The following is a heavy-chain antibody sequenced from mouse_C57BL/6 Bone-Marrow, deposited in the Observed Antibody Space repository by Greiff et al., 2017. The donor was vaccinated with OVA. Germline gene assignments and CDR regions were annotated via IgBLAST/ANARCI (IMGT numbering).Heavy chain of an antibody. CDR3: ATRSSLWYFDV. V-gene: IGHV14-4*01. CDR1: GFNIPDDS. J-gene: IGHJ1*03. Sequence: VQLQQSGAELVRPGASVKLSCTASGFNIPDDSMHWVKQRPEQGLEWIGWIDPENGDTEYASKFQGKATITADTSSNTAYLQLSSLTSEDTAVYYCATRSSLWYFDVWGKGTTVTVSA. D-gene: IGHD1-1*01. CDR2: IDPENGDT.